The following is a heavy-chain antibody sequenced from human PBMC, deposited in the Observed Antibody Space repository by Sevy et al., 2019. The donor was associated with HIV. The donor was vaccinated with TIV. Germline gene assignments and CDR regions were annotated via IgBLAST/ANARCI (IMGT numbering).Heavy chain of an antibody. CDR1: GDSVSSNSAA. CDR2: TYYRSKWYN. V-gene: IGHV6-1*01. D-gene: IGHD3-10*01. J-gene: IGHJ4*01. CDR3: ARDLRGSGSSPAYYFDY. Sequence: KQSQTLSLTCAISGDSVSSNSAAWNWIRQSPSRGLEWLGRTYYRSKWYNDYAVSVKSRITINPDTSKNQFSLQLNSVTPEDTAVYYCARDLRGSGSSPAYYFDYWGHGTLVTVSS.